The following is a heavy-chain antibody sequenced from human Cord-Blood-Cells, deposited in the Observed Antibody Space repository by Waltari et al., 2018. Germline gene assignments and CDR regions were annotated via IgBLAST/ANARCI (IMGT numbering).Heavy chain of an antibody. V-gene: IGHV3-7*01. CDR1: GFTFSSYW. Sequence: EVQLVESGGGLVQPGGSLRLSCAASGFTFSSYWMSWVRQAPGKGLEWVANIKQDGMDKYYVDSVKGRFTISRDNAKNSLYLQMNSLRAEDTAVYYCARDPAIGIAVAGTVDYWGQGTLVTVSS. CDR3: ARDPAIGIAVAGTVDY. CDR2: IKQDGMDK. J-gene: IGHJ4*02. D-gene: IGHD6-19*01.